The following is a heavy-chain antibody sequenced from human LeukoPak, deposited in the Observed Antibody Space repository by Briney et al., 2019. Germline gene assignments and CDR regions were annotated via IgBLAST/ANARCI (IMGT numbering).Heavy chain of an antibody. J-gene: IGHJ4*02. CDR2: ISYDGSNK. CDR3: ARDSFGYSSSWAFDY. CDR1: GFTFSSYA. Sequence: GGSLRLSCEASGFTFSSYAMHWVRQAPGKGLEWVAVISYDGSNKYYADSVKGRFTISRDNSKNTLYLQMNSLRAEDTAVYYCARDSFGYSSSWAFDYWGQGTLVTVSS. D-gene: IGHD6-13*01. V-gene: IGHV3-30*04.